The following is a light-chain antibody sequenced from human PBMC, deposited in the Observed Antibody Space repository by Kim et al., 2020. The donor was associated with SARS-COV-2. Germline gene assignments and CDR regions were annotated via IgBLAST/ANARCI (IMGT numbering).Light chain of an antibody. CDR2: AAS. J-gene: IGKJ1*01. V-gene: IGKV1-27*01. CDR1: QAIRNY. Sequence: SVGDRVTLSCRASQAIRNYLAWYQEKPGKVPQLLIYAASSLQPGVPSRFSGSGSGTDFTLTISSLQPEDAATYYCQYYNSAPWWAFVQGTKVDIK. CDR3: QYYNSAPWWA.